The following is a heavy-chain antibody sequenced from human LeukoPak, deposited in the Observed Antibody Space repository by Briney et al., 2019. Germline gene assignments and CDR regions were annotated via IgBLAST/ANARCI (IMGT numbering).Heavy chain of an antibody. CDR3: AKGQWFGVS. CDR1: GFTFSSYW. Sequence: GGSLRLSCAASGFTFSSYWMHWVRQAPGKGLVWVSRIKSDGSSTSYADSVKGRFTISRDNSKNTLYLQMNGLRAEDTAVYYCAKGQWFGVSWGQGTLVTVSS. CDR2: IKSDGSST. J-gene: IGHJ4*02. V-gene: IGHV3-74*01. D-gene: IGHD3-10*01.